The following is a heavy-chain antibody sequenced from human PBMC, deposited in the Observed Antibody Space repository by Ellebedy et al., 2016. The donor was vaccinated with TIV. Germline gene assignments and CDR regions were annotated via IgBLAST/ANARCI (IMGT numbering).Heavy chain of an antibody. CDR3: ARDDYGESEGMDV. CDR1: GFTFSDYY. CDR2: ISSSGTNI. J-gene: IGHJ6*02. D-gene: IGHD4-17*01. Sequence: GGSLRLSCAAFGFTFSDYYMGWIRQAPGKGLEWVSYISSSGTNIYHADSVKGRFTISRDNAKNSLYLQMNSLRAEDTAVYYCARDDYGESEGMDVWGQGTTVTVSS. V-gene: IGHV3-11*01.